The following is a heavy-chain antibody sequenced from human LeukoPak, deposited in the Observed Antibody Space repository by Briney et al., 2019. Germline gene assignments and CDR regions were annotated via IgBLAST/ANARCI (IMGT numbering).Heavy chain of an antibody. CDR3: ARVTGYMIEDYFDY. CDR1: GGSISSGSYY. CDR2: IYHSGST. V-gene: IGHV4-39*07. J-gene: IGHJ4*02. D-gene: IGHD3-9*01. Sequence: SETLSLTCTVSGGSISSGSYYWGWIRQPPGKGLEWIGSIYHSGSTYYNPSLKSRVTISVDTSKNQFSLKLRSVTAADTAVYYCARVTGYMIEDYFDYWGQGILVTVSS.